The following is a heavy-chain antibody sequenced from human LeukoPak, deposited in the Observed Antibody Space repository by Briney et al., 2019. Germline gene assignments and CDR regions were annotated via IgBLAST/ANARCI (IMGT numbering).Heavy chain of an antibody. D-gene: IGHD3-9*01. V-gene: IGHV1-69*01. CDR3: ARDQYDILTGVNWFDP. J-gene: IGHJ5*02. CDR2: IIPIFGTA. Sequence: SVTVSCTASGGTFSSYAISWVRQAPGQGLEWMGGIIPIFGTANYAQKFQGRVTITADESTSTAYLELSSLRSEDTAVYYCARDQYDILTGVNWFDPWGQGTLVTVSS. CDR1: GGTFSSYA.